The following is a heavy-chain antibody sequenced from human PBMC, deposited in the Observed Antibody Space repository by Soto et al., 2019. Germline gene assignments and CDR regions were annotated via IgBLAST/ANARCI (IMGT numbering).Heavy chain of an antibody. D-gene: IGHD2-15*01. CDR1: GGSISSYF. CDR3: ARVICSGGSCYLDC. V-gene: IGHV4-59*01. CDR2: IYYSGST. Sequence: SETLSLSCTVSGGSISSYFSSWFRQPPGKGLEWIGCIYYSGSTNYNPSLKSRVTISVDTSKNQFSLKLSSVTAADTAVYYCARVICSGGSCYLDCWGQGTLVTVSS. J-gene: IGHJ4*02.